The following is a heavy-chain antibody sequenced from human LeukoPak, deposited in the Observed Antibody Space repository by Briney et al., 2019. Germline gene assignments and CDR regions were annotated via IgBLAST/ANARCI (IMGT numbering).Heavy chain of an antibody. CDR3: ARVYGITMIGVVPEDGFDI. CDR2: IYYSGST. Sequence: SETLSLTCTVSGGSINNYYWSWIRQPPGKGLEWIGYIYYSGSTKYNPSLKSRVTISVDTSKNQFSLKLSSVTAADTAVYYCARVYGITMIGVVPEDGFDIWGQGTMVTVSS. CDR1: GGSINNYY. J-gene: IGHJ3*02. D-gene: IGHD3-22*01. V-gene: IGHV4-59*08.